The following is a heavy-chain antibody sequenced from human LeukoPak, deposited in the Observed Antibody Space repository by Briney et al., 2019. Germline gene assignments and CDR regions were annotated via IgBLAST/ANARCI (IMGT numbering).Heavy chain of an antibody. CDR2: ITYDRDTK. J-gene: IGHJ4*02. V-gene: IGHV3-30-3*01. D-gene: IGHD5-24*01. Sequence: GGSLRLSCVPSGFTSSRFAMRWVRPAPGKGREWVSVITYDRDTKHYADSVTGRFTISRDNSTNTLFMQMNSLRAEDTAVYYCANARPSSDGYGPFDYWGQGTLVTVSS. CDR3: ANARPSSDGYGPFDY. CDR1: GFTSSRFA.